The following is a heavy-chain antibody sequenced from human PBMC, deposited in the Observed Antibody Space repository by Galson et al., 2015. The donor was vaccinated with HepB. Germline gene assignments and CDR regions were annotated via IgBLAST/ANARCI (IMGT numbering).Heavy chain of an antibody. V-gene: IGHV3-21*01. CDR2: ISYSGSHI. Sequence: SLRLSCAASGFTFSTYSMNWVRQAPGKGLEWVSSISYSGSHIYYADSVKGRFTISRDNAKNSPWLQMNSLRTEDTAVYYCARGGGDFWSGYSVGYYMDVWGKGTTVTVSS. D-gene: IGHD3-3*01. J-gene: IGHJ6*03. CDR3: ARGGGDFWSGYSVGYYMDV. CDR1: GFTFSTYS.